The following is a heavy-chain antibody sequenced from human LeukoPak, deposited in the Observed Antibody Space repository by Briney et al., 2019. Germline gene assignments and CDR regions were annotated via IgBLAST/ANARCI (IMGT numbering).Heavy chain of an antibody. CDR1: GFTFSSYW. CDR3: ARERHEWELLHFDY. CDR2: IKQDGSEK. J-gene: IGHJ4*02. V-gene: IGHV3-7*01. Sequence: GGSLRPSCAASGFTFSSYWMSWVRQAPGKGLEWVANIKQDGSEKYYVDSVKGRFTISRDNAKNSLYLQMNGLRAEDTAVYYCARERHEWELLHFDYWGQGTLVTVSS. D-gene: IGHD1-26*01.